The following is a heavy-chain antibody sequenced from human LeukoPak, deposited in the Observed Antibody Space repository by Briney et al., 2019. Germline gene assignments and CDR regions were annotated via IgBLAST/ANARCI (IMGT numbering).Heavy chain of an antibody. D-gene: IGHD4/OR15-4a*01. CDR2: IKQDGSEK. Sequence: GGSLRLSCAASGFTFSSYWMSWVRQAPGKGLEWVANIKQDGSEKYYVDSVKGRFTISRDNAKNSLYLQMNSLRAEDTAVYHCARAPRTMVPHHWGQGTLVTVSS. J-gene: IGHJ5*02. CDR3: ARAPRTMVPHH. CDR1: GFTFSSYW. V-gene: IGHV3-7*03.